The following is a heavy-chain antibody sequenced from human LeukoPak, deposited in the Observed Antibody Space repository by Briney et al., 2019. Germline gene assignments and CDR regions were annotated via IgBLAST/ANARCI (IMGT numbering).Heavy chain of an antibody. CDR2: IYNSGST. CDR3: ARQAYSSNLGWFDP. D-gene: IGHD6-13*01. J-gene: IGHJ5*02. V-gene: IGHV4-39*01. CDR1: GGSISSSSYY. Sequence: SETLSLTCTVSGGSISSSSYYWGWIRQPPGKGLEWIGNIYNSGSTYYNPSLKSRVTISVDTSKNQFSLKLSSVTAADTAVYYCARQAYSSNLGWFDPWGQGTLVTVSS.